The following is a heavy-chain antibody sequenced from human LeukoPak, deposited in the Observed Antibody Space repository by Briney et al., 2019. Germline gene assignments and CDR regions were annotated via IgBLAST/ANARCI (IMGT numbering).Heavy chain of an antibody. CDR2: IRYDGSNK. CDR1: GFTFSSYG. CDR3: ARDPGGYYDFWSGYYEGDAFDI. V-gene: IGHV3-30*02. D-gene: IGHD3-3*01. Sequence: QSGGSLRLSCAASGFTFSSYGMHWVRQAPGKGLEWVTFIRYDGSNKYYADSVKGRFTISRDNSKNTLYLQMNSLRAEDTAVYYCARDPGGYYDFWSGYYEGDAFDIWGQGTMVTVSS. J-gene: IGHJ3*02.